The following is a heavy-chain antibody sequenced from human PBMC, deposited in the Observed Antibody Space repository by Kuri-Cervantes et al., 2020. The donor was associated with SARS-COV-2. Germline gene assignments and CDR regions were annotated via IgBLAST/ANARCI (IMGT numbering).Heavy chain of an antibody. V-gene: IGHV3-23*01. J-gene: IGHJ6*03. CDR3: AKDQLEQWLVYYYYMDV. Sequence: GGSLRLSCAASGFTFSSYAMSWVRQAPGQGLEWVSGISDSGDSTNYADSVKGRLTISRDNSKNTVYLEMDSLRADDAAVYYCAKDQLEQWLVYYYYMDVWGKGTTVTVSS. CDR1: GFTFSSYA. D-gene: IGHD6-19*01. CDR2: ISDSGDST.